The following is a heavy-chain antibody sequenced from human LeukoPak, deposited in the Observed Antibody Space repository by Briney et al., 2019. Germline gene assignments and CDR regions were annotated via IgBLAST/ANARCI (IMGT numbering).Heavy chain of an antibody. CDR3: GRDTVGYGGAFDI. J-gene: IGHJ3*02. Sequence: GGSLRLSCAASGFTFSSYAMHWVRQAPGKGLEWVAVISYDGSNKYYADSVKGRSTISRDNSKNTLYLQVNSLRPEDTAVYYCGRDTVGYGGAFDIWGQGTMVTVSS. CDR2: ISYDGSNK. V-gene: IGHV3-30-3*01. D-gene: IGHD5-18*01. CDR1: GFTFSSYA.